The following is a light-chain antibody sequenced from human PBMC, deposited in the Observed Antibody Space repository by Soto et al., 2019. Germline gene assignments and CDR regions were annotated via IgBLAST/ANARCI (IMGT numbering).Light chain of an antibody. V-gene: IGKV1-5*03. CDR3: QQYSSYSVT. CDR1: QSISSW. J-gene: IGKJ1*01. Sequence: DIQMTQSPSTLSASVGDRVTITCRASQSISSWLAWYQQKPGKAPKLLIYKASSLESGVPSRFSGSGSGTEFPLTISSLQPDDFATYFCQQYSSYSVTFGQGTKVEIK. CDR2: KAS.